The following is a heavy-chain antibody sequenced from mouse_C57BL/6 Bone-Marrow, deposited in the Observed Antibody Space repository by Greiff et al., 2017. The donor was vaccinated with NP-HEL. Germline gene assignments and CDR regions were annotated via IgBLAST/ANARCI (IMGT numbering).Heavy chain of an antibody. V-gene: IGHV5-12*01. Sequence: EVQLVESGGGLVQPGGSLKLSCAASGFTFSDYYMYWVRQTPEKRLEWVAYISNGGGSTYYPDTVKGRFTISRDNAKNTLYLQMSRLKSEDTAMYYCTRDRYFDVWGTGTTVTVSS. CDR1: GFTFSDYY. CDR2: ISNGGGST. J-gene: IGHJ1*03. CDR3: TRDRYFDV.